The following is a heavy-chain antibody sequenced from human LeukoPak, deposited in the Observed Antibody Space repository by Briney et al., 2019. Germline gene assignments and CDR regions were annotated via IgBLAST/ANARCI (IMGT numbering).Heavy chain of an antibody. J-gene: IGHJ4*02. CDR3: ARQTGSGLFILP. Sequence: SETLSLTCTVSGGSMSSSYYYWGWIRQPPGKGLEWMGSIYYSGNTYYNASLKSQVSISIDTSKNQFSLRLTSVTAADTAVYYCARQTGSGLFILPGGQGTLVTVSS. V-gene: IGHV4-39*01. CDR2: IYYSGNT. CDR1: GGSMSSSYYY. D-gene: IGHD3/OR15-3a*01.